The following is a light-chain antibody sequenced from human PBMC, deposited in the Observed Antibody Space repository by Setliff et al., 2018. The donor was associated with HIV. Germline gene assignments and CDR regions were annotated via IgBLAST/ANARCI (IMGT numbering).Light chain of an antibody. CDR2: EVN. V-gene: IGLV2-14*01. CDR3: SSYTATSTLRV. CDR1: SSDVGDFDS. J-gene: IGLJ1*01. Sequence: QSALAQPASVSGSPGQSITISCTATSSDVGDFDSVAWYQQHPGRAPKLMIYEVNNRPSGVSNRFSGSKSDNTASLTISGLQADDEADYYCSSYTATSTLRVFGAGTKVTVL.